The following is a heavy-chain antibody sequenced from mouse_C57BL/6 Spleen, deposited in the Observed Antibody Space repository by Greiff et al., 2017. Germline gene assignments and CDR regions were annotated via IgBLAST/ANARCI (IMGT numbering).Heavy chain of an antibody. V-gene: IGHV1-18*01. CDR2: INPNNGGT. CDR3: ALYYKDYIDY. J-gene: IGHJ2*01. Sequence: VQLTQSGPELVKPGASVKIPCKASGYTFTDSNMDWVKQSPGKSLAWIEDINPNNGGTIYNQEFKGKATLTVDKSSSTAYMELRSLTSEDTAVYYCALYYKDYIDYWGQGTTRTVSS. CDR1: GYTFTDSN. D-gene: IGHD2-1*01.